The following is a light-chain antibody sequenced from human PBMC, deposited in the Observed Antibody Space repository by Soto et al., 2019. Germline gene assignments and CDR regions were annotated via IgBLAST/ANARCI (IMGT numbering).Light chain of an antibody. Sequence: EIVLTQSPGTLSSSPGERATLSCRASQSVTSSYLAWYQQKPGQAPRLLIYGASSRATGIPDRFSGSGSGTDFTLNISRLEPEDFAVYYCHQYNNWPKWMFCQGTKVDIK. CDR3: HQYNNWPKWM. CDR2: GAS. J-gene: IGKJ1*01. V-gene: IGKV3-20*01. CDR1: QSVTSSY.